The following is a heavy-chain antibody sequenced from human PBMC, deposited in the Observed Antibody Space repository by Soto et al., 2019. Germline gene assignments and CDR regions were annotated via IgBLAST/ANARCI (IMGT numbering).Heavy chain of an antibody. CDR1: GYIFSSYA. V-gene: IGHV1-3*01. D-gene: IGHD7-27*01. CDR3: ARDTGDATFDF. J-gene: IGHJ4*02. CDR2: INAGYGNT. Sequence: ASVKVSCKASGYIFSSYAMHWVRQAPGQRPEWMGWINAGYGNTKSSQKFQDRVTISRDTSASTAYMELTSLRSEDTAVYYCARDTGDATFDFWGQGTLVTVSS.